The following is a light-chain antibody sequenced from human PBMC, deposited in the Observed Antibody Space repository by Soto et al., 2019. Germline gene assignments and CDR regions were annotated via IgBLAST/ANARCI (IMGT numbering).Light chain of an antibody. Sequence: EIVLTQSPATLSLSPGERATLSCRASQSVSSYLAWYQQKPGQAPRLLIYDASNRATGIPARFSGSGSGTDFTLTISSLEPEDFAVYYCQQRSNWLLTFRPGTKVDIK. CDR2: DAS. CDR3: QQRSNWLLT. CDR1: QSVSSY. J-gene: IGKJ3*01. V-gene: IGKV3-11*01.